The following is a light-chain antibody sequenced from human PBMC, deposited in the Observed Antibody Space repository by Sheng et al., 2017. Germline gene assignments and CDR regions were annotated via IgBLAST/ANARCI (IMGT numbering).Light chain of an antibody. Sequence: ETVVTQSPATLSVSPGERVTLSCRASQSVRSNLAWYQQKPGQAPXLLIYAASTRATGIPDRFSGTGSGTEFTLTISSLQSEDFAVYYCQQYNNWPPTWTVGQGTKVEFK. J-gene: IGKJ1*01. CDR2: AAS. CDR3: QQYNNWPPTWT. V-gene: IGKV3-15*01. CDR1: QSVRSN.